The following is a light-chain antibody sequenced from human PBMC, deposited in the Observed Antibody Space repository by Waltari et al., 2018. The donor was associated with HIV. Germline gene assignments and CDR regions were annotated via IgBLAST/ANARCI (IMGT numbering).Light chain of an antibody. CDR1: SGDVGGYNF. CDR3: SSYTSSGPRYVL. Sequence: QSALTQPASGSGSPGQSITISCTGTSGDVGGYNFVSWYQKHPGKAPKLIIYNVNSRPSGVSIRFSGSRSANTASLTISGLQAEDEADYFCSSYTSSGPRYVLFGGGTRLTVL. J-gene: IGLJ2*01. V-gene: IGLV2-14*03. CDR2: NVN.